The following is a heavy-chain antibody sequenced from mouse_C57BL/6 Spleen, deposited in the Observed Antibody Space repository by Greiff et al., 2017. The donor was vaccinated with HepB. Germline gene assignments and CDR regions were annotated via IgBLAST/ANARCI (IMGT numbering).Heavy chain of an antibody. J-gene: IGHJ2*01. Sequence: EVMLVESGEGLVKPGGSLKLSCAASGFTFSSYAMSWVRQTPEKRLEWVATISDGGSYTYYPDNVKGRFTISRDNAKNNLYLQMSHLKSEDTAMYYCARDRGTTVVAYYFDYWGQGTTLTVSS. CDR3: ARDRGTTVVAYYFDY. D-gene: IGHD1-1*01. CDR1: GFTFSSYA. CDR2: ISDGGSYT. V-gene: IGHV5-4*01.